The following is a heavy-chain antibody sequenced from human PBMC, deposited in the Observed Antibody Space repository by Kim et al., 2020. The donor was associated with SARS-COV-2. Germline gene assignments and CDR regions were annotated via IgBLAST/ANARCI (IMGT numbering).Heavy chain of an antibody. CDR3: AREVVVSPDAFDI. CDR1: GLTFRSYE. V-gene: IGHV3-48*03. Sequence: GGSLRLSCAASGLTFRSYETNWVRQAPGKGLEWVSYISGSGSSKYYADSVKGRFTISRDNAKDSLYLQMNGLRAEDTAVYYCAREVVVSPDAFDIWGQGTMVTVSS. J-gene: IGHJ3*02. D-gene: IGHD3-22*01. CDR2: ISGSGSSK.